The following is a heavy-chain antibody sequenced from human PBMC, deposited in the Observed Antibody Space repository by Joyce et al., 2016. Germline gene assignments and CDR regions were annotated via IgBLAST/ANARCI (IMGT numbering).Heavy chain of an antibody. D-gene: IGHD5-24*01. CDR2: IKPDGGGT. CDR1: GFSFENSW. Sequence: EVQLVESGGGLVQPGNSLRLSCAGSGFSFENSWMSWVRQAPGKGLEWVASIKPDGGGTYYGDSVGGRFTISRDNAKNSLYLQMNSLRVEDSAIYYCARDEIWGQGTLVTVSS. J-gene: IGHJ4*02. V-gene: IGHV3-7*01. CDR3: ARDEI.